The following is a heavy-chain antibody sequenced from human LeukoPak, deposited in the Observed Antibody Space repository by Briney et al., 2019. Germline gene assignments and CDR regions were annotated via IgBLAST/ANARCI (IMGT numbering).Heavy chain of an antibody. J-gene: IGHJ4*02. CDR2: ISAYNGNT. V-gene: IGHV1-18*01. D-gene: IGHD6-19*01. CDR3: ASSYSSGFDPSYYFDY. Sequence: GASVKVSCKASGYTFTSYGISWVRQAPGQGLEWMGWISAYNGNTNYAQKLQGRVTMTTDTSTSTAYMELRSLRSDDTAVYYCASSYSSGFDPSYYFDYWGQGTLVTVSS. CDR1: GYTFTSYG.